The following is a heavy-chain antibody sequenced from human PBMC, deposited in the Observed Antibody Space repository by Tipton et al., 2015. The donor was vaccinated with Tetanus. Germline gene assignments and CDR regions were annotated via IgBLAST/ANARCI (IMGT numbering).Heavy chain of an antibody. CDR3: ARGRGRGAFDL. D-gene: IGHD2-15*01. V-gene: IGHV3-30*03. CDR1: GFTFSNFG. Sequence: SLRLSCAASGFTFSNFGMHWVRQSPGKGLEWLAVISYDGITKYYAESVQGRFTISRDNSKNTLYLQMNSLRADDTAVYYCARGRGRGAFDLWGQGTMVTVSS. J-gene: IGHJ3*01. CDR2: ISYDGITK.